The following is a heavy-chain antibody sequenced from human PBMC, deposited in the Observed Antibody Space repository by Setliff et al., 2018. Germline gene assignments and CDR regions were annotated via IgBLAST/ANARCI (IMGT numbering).Heavy chain of an antibody. CDR2: TTPIFTTA. CDR3: ARSPFPVDTVMVTTFDS. Sequence: SVKVSCKASGYTFTSYGISWVRQAPGQGLEWMGWTTPIFTTANYAQKFQGRVTITADESTSTAYMELSSLKSEDTAVYYCARSPFPVDTVMVTTFDSWGQGTLVTVSS. D-gene: IGHD5-18*01. V-gene: IGHV1-69*13. CDR1: GYTFTSYG. J-gene: IGHJ4*02.